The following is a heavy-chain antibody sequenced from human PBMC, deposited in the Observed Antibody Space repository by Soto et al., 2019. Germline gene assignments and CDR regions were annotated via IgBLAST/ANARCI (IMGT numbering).Heavy chain of an antibody. CDR3: ARDDYYDSSGYYPLPLY. V-gene: IGHV3-66*01. CDR1: GFTFSTYA. D-gene: IGHD3-22*01. CDR2: IYSGGST. J-gene: IGHJ4*02. Sequence: GGSLRLSCAASGFTFSTYAMNWVRQAPGKGLEWVSVIYSGGSTYYADSVKGRFTISRDNSKNTLYLQMNSLRAEDTAVYYCARDDYYDSSGYYPLPLYWGQGTLVTVSS.